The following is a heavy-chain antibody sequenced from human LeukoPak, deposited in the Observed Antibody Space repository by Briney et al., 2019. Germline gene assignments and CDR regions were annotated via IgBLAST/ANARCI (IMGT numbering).Heavy chain of an antibody. J-gene: IGHJ5*02. CDR3: ARGNLKTGTTRFDP. CDR2: IYTSGST. CDR1: GGSISSYY. Sequence: SETLSLXCTVSGGSISSYYWSWIRQPAGKGLEWIGRIYTSGSTNYNPSLKSRVTMSVDTSKNQFSLKLSSVTAADTAVYYCARGNLKTGTTRFDPWGQGTLVTVSS. D-gene: IGHD1-1*01. V-gene: IGHV4-4*07.